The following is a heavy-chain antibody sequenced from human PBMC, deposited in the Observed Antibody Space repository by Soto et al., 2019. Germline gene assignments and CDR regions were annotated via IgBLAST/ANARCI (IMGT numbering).Heavy chain of an antibody. Sequence: QVQLQESGPGLVKPSQTLSLTCTVSGGSISSTGYFWTWIRQHPGKGLEWIGYSFYSGSTFHNPYIKSRVTRSVDPSKKQFSLELSSVTAADTAVYYCAREAGSGDYFDYWGQGTLVTVSS. CDR3: AREAGSGDYFDY. CDR1: GGSISSTGYF. J-gene: IGHJ4*02. D-gene: IGHD1-26*01. V-gene: IGHV4-31*03. CDR2: SFYSGST.